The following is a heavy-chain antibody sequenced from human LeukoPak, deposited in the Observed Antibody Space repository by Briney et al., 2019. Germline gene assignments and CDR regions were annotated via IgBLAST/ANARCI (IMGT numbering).Heavy chain of an antibody. V-gene: IGHV1-46*01. J-gene: IGHJ3*02. CDR2: INPSGGST. CDR3: AREKAQDYAAFDI. Sequence: VSVKVSCKASGYTFTSYYMHWVRQAPGQGLEWMGIINPSGGSTSYAQKFQGRVTMTRDTSTSTVYMELSSLRSGDTAVYYCAREKAQDYAAFDIWGQGTMVTVSS. CDR1: GYTFTSYY. D-gene: IGHD4/OR15-4a*01.